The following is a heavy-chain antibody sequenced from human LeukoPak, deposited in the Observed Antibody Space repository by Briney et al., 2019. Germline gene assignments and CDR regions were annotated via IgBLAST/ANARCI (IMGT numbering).Heavy chain of an antibody. CDR1: GGTFSSYA. CDR3: ARDPTTVTTIDYYYYGMDV. D-gene: IGHD4-17*01. Sequence: ASVKVSCKASGGTFSSYAISWVRQAPGQGLEWMGRIIPILGIANYAQKFQGRVTITADKSTSTAYMELSSLRSEDTAAYYCARDPTTVTTIDYYYYGMDVWGQGTTVTVSS. J-gene: IGHJ6*02. V-gene: IGHV1-69*04. CDR2: IIPILGIA.